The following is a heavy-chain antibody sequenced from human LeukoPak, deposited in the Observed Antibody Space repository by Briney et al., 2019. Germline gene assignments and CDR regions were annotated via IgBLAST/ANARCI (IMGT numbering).Heavy chain of an antibody. Sequence: PSETLSLTCTVSGGSISSYYWSWIRQSPGKGLEWIGYIYYSGSTNYNPSLKSRVTISVDTSKNRFSLKLSSVTAADTAVYYCARDLRSTSWAYYFDYWGQGTLVTVSS. CDR2: IYYSGST. CDR1: GGSISSYY. D-gene: IGHD2-2*01. CDR3: ARDLRSTSWAYYFDY. V-gene: IGHV4-59*01. J-gene: IGHJ4*02.